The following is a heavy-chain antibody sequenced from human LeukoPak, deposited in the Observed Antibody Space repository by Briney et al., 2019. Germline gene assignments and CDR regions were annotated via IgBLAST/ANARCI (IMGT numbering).Heavy chain of an antibody. CDR3: VLVPPPYTQHF. J-gene: IGHJ4*02. CDR2: INYSGST. CDR1: GGSLSGYH. D-gene: IGHD3-16*01. Sequence: SETLSLTCAVYGGSLSGYHWTRIRQSPAKRLEWIGEINYSGSTQYTPSLESRVTISVDTSKTQFSLKLSSVTAADTAVYYCVLVPPPYTQHFWGQGALVTVSS. V-gene: IGHV4-34*01.